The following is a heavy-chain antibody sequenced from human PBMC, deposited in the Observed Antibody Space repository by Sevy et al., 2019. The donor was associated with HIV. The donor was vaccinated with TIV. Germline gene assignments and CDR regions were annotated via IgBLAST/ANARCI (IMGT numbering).Heavy chain of an antibody. D-gene: IGHD2-2*01. CDR2: IKLDGSEK. J-gene: IGHJ6*02. Sequence: GGSLRLSCAASRXSFSRYWMSWVRQAPGKGLEWVANIKLDGSEKYYVDSVKGRFTISRDNAKNSLYLQMNSLRAEDTAVYYCARDCNSASCLWXMDVWGQGTTVTVSS. CDR1: RXSFSRYW. CDR3: ARDCNSASCLWXMDV. V-gene: IGHV3-7*03.